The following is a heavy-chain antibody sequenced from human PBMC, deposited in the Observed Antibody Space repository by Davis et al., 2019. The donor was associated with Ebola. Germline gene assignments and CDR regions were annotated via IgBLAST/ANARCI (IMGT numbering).Heavy chain of an antibody. CDR3: ARDLGYSSSSGQGHYFDY. D-gene: IGHD6-6*01. CDR2: IYHSGST. CDR1: GGSISSSNW. V-gene: IGHV4-4*02. J-gene: IGHJ4*02. Sequence: MPSETLSLTCAVSGGSISSSNWWSWVRQPPGKGLEWIGEIYHSGSTNYNPSLKSRVTISVDKSKNQFSLKLSSVTAADTAVYYCARDLGYSSSSGQGHYFDYWGQGTLVTVSS.